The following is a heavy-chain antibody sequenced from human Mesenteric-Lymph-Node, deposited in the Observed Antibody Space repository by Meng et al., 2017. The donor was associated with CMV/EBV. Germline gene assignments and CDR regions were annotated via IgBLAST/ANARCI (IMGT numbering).Heavy chain of an antibody. V-gene: IGHV3-21*01. CDR1: GFTFSSYS. D-gene: IGHD4-23*01. CDR3: ARGGGNFHHDY. Sequence: LSCAASGFTFSSYSMNWVRQAPGKGLEWVSSIVGSSGYIYYADSVKGRFTISRDNAKNSLYLQMNSLRAEDTAVYYCARGGGNFHHDYWGQGTLVTVSS. CDR2: IVGSSGYI. J-gene: IGHJ4*02.